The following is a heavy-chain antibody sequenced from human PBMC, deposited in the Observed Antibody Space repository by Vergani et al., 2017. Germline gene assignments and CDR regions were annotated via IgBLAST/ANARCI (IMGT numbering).Heavy chain of an antibody. CDR3: ADLYGDDGFSPF. Sequence: QVQLQESGPGLVKSSQTLSLTCTVSGESIRSGSHYWSWIRQPAGKGLEWVSGISGQNFRTHYADSVKGRFTISRDDSKNTVYLQINSLRAEDTAFYYCADLYGDDGFSPFWGQGTLVTVSS. CDR1: GESIRSGSHY. D-gene: IGHD2-21*01. J-gene: IGHJ4*02. V-gene: IGHV4-61*02. CDR2: ISGQNFRT.